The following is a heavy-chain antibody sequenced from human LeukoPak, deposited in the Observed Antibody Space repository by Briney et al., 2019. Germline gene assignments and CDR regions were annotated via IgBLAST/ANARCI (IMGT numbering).Heavy chain of an antibody. D-gene: IGHD6-19*01. Sequence: SETLSLTCAVYGGSFSGYYWGWIRQPPGKGLEWIGSIYHSGSTYYNPSLKSRVTISVDTSKNQFPLKLSSVTAADTAVYYCARHVRRSGYSSGWLIDYWGQGTLVTVSS. CDR1: GGSFSGYY. CDR3: ARHVRRSGYSSGWLIDY. V-gene: IGHV4-34*01. J-gene: IGHJ4*02. CDR2: IYHSGST.